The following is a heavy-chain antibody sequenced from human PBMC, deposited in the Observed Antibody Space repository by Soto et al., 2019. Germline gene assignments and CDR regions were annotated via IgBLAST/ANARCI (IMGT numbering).Heavy chain of an antibody. CDR2: IWYDGSNK. Sequence: QVQLVESGGGVVQPGRSLRLSCAASGFTFSSYGMHWIRQAPGKGLEWVAVIWYDGSNKYYADSVKGRFTISRDNSKNTLYLQMNSLRAEDTAVYYCARDRGDYYFDYWGQGTLVTVSS. J-gene: IGHJ4*02. CDR3: ARDRGDYYFDY. D-gene: IGHD4-17*01. V-gene: IGHV3-33*01. CDR1: GFTFSSYG.